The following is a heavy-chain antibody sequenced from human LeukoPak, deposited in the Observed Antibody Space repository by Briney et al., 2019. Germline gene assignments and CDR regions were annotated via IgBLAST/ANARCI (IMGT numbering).Heavy chain of an antibody. CDR2: IRSKAYGGTT. V-gene: IGHV3-49*04. D-gene: IGHD5-18*01. CDR3: TRDTAMVENYYYGMDV. J-gene: IGHJ6*02. CDR1: GFTFGDYA. Sequence: GGSLRLSCTAPGFTFGDYAMSWVRQAPGKGLEWVGFIRSKAYGGTTEYAASVKGRFTISRDDSKSIAYLQMNSLKTEDTAVYYCTRDTAMVENYYYGMDVWGQGTTVTVSS.